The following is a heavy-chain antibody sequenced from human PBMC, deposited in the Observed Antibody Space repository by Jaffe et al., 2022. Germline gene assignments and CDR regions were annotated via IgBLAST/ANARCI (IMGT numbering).Heavy chain of an antibody. CDR1: GRTFISYA. D-gene: IGHD4-17*01. CDR3: ARDRTPGDGDYGSYFFDY. CDR2: IIPIFGTA. V-gene: IGHV1-69*01. Sequence: QVQLVQSGAEVKKPGSSVKVSCKASGRTFISYAISWVRQAPGQGLEWMGGIIPIFGTANYAQKFQGRLTITADESTSTAYMELSSLRSEDTAVYYCARDRTPGDGDYGSYFFDYWGQGTLVTVSS. J-gene: IGHJ4*02.